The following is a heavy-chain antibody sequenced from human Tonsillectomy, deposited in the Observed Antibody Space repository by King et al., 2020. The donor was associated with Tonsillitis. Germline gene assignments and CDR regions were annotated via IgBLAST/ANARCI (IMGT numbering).Heavy chain of an antibody. D-gene: IGHD3-22*01. Sequence: QLQESGPGLVKPSGTLSLTCAVSGGSISSTYWWNWVRQPPGKGLEWIGEIYHSGDTCYNPSLKSRVIISVDKSKNQFSLNLTSVTAADTAVYYCARNSRSGYPALMFWGQGTLVTVSS. CDR3: ARNSRSGYPALMF. CDR1: GGSISSTYW. J-gene: IGHJ4*02. CDR2: IYHSGDT. V-gene: IGHV4-4*02.